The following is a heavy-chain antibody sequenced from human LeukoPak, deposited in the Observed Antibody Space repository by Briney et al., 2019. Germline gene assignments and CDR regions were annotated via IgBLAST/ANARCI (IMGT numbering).Heavy chain of an antibody. V-gene: IGHV3-21*01. CDR3: ARDHSYGGKIPLFDY. D-gene: IGHD4-23*01. CDR1: GFTFSRYS. J-gene: IGHJ4*02. CDR2: ISTSGSYT. Sequence: PGESPRLSCAASGFTFSRYSMHWVRQTPGKGLQWVSSISTSGSYTYYEDSLKGRFTISRDNAKQSLYLQMDSLRAEDTAVYYCARDHSYGGKIPLFDYWGQGTLVTVSS.